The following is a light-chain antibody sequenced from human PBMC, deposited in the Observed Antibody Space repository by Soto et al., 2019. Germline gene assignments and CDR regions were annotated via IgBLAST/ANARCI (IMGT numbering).Light chain of an antibody. J-gene: IGKJ2*01. CDR1: QSVSSN. V-gene: IGKV3-15*01. CDR2: GAS. Sequence: EIVMTQSPATLSVSPGERATLSCRASQSVSSNLAWYQQKPGQAPRLLIYGASTRATGIPARFSGGGSGTEFTLTISSLQSEDFAVYYCQQYNNWPATFGQGTKLEIK. CDR3: QQYNNWPAT.